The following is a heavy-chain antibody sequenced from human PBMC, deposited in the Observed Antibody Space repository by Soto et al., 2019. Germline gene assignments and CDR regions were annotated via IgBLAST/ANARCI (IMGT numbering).Heavy chain of an antibody. Sequence: SETLSLTCTVSGGSISSYYWSWIRQPPGKGLEWIGYIYYSGSTNYNPSLKSRVTISVDTSKNQFSLKLSSVTAADTAVYYCAGWDVAATGYYGMDVWGQGTTVTVSS. D-gene: IGHD2-15*01. V-gene: IGHV4-59*08. J-gene: IGHJ6*02. CDR1: GGSISSYY. CDR3: AGWDVAATGYYGMDV. CDR2: IYYSGST.